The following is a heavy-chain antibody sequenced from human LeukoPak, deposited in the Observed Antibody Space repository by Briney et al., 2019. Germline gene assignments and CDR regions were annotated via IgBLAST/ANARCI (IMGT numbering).Heavy chain of an antibody. CDR2: ISGSGGST. V-gene: IGHV3-23*01. CDR1: GFTFSSYA. CDR3: APTRRDGYIFDY. J-gene: IGHJ4*02. Sequence: GGSLRLSCAASGFTFSSYAMSWVRQAPGKGLEWVSAISGSGGSTCYADSVKGRFTISRDNSKNTLYLQMNSLRAEDTAVYYCAPTRRDGYIFDYWGQGTLVTVSS. D-gene: IGHD5-24*01.